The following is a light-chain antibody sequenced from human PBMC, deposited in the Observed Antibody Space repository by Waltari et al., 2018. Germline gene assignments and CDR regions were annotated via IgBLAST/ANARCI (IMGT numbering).Light chain of an antibody. J-gene: IGLJ2*01. Sequence: SYVLTQPPSVSVAPGQTAMISCGGDSIGSKSVHWYQQKPGRAPVLGVYGNADRPSGIPGRIYGSNSGTTATLTISGAEAGDEADYYCQVWDSSSDHVVFGGGTKLTVL. CDR1: SIGSKS. CDR2: GNA. V-gene: IGLV3-21*02. CDR3: QVWDSSSDHVV.